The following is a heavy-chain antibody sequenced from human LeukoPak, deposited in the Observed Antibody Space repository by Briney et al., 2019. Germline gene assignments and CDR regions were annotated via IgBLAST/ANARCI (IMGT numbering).Heavy chain of an antibody. D-gene: IGHD4/OR15-4a*01. CDR2: IKQDGSET. CDR1: RFTPITYW. V-gene: IGHV3-7*02. J-gene: IGHJ4*02. CDR3: ARTRADDY. Sequence: GALRVSSAAPRFTPITYWTSSGRQTPGERLEWVANIKQDGSETYYVDSVKGRFTISRDNAKNSLYLQMNSLRAEDTAVYYCARTRADDYWGQGTLVTVSS.